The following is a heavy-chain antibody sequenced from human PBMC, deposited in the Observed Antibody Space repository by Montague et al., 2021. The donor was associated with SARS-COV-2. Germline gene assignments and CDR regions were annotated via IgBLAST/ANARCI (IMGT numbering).Heavy chain of an antibody. CDR3: ARLRDGVVPSPILGVGPYYSYYFIDV. V-gene: IGHV4-34*01. D-gene: IGHD3-10*01. J-gene: IGHJ6*03. CDR2: INHSGSA. CDR1: GGSFSGYY. Sequence: SETLSLTCAVYGGSFSGYYWNWIRQPPGKGLEWIGEINHSGSAKYNPSLKRRVTISVDTSKNQFSLKLTSVAAADTAVYYCARLRDGVVPSPILGVGPYYSYYFIDVWGKGTTVTVSS.